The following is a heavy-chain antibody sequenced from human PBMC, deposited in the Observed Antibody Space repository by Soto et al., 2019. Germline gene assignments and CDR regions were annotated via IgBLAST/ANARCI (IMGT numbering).Heavy chain of an antibody. CDR1: GDSISSGGYS. V-gene: IGHV4-30-2*01. J-gene: IGHJ5*02. D-gene: IGHD3-22*01. Sequence: LSLTCAVSGDSISSGGYSWNWIRQAPGKGLEWIGYIYQSGSTSYNPSLKSRVTISVDTSKNQFSLKLNSVTAADTAVYYCSRGDSGGYGDNGFEPWGQGTLVTVSS. CDR3: SRGDSGGYGDNGFEP. CDR2: IYQSGST.